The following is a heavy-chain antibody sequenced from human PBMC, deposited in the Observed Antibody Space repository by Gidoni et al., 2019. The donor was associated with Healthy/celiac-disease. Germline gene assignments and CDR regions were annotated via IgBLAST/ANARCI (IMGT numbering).Heavy chain of an antibody. CDR2: IYTSGST. Sequence: QVQLQESGPGLVKPSQTLSLTCTVSGGSISSGSYYWSWIRQPAGKGLEWIGRIYTSGSTNYNPSLKSRVTISVDTSKNQFSLKLSSVTAADTAVYYCARAGIERLTIAAAGWFDPWGQGTLVTVSS. D-gene: IGHD6-13*01. V-gene: IGHV4-61*02. CDR3: ARAGIERLTIAAAGWFDP. J-gene: IGHJ5*02. CDR1: GGSISSGSYY.